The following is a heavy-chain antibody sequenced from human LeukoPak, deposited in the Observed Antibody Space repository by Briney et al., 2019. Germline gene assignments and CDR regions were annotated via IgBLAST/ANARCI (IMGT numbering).Heavy chain of an antibody. Sequence: PSETLSLTCTVSGYSISSGYFWGWIRQPPGKGLEWIGSFYHSGITYYNPSLKSRVTISVDTSKNQFSLKLSSVTAADTAVYYCARDVPGFSPRRLTDVFDIWGQGTMVTVSS. D-gene: IGHD6-6*01. V-gene: IGHV4-38-2*02. CDR1: GYSISSGYF. J-gene: IGHJ3*02. CDR2: FYHSGIT. CDR3: ARDVPGFSPRRLTDVFDI.